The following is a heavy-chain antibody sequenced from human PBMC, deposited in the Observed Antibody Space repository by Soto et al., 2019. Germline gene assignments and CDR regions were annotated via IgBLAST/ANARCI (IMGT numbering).Heavy chain of an antibody. CDR3: ARGIKYCSSTSCYFYYYYMDV. D-gene: IGHD2-2*01. CDR1: GGSFSGYY. Sequence: QVQLQQWGAGLLKPSETLSLTCAVYGGSFSGYYWSWIRQPPGKGLEWIGEINHSGSTNYNPSLKSRVTLSVDTSKNQFSLKLSSVTAADTAVYYCARGIKYCSSTSCYFYYYYMDVWGKGTTVTVSS. J-gene: IGHJ6*03. CDR2: INHSGST. V-gene: IGHV4-34*01.